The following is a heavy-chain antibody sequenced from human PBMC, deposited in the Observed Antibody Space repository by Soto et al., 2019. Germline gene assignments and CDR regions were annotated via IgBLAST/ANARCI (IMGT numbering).Heavy chain of an antibody. CDR1: GGTFSSYA. CDR2: IIPIFGTA. D-gene: IGHD1-26*01. J-gene: IGHJ6*02. V-gene: IGHV1-69*01. Sequence: QVQLVQSGAEVKKPGSSVKVSCKASGGTFSSYAISWVRQAPGQGLEWMGGIIPIFGTANYAQKFQGRVTITAEESTSTAYMELRSLRSEDTAVYYCARDLGVGATTSDYYVMDVWGQGTTVTVSS. CDR3: ARDLGVGATTSDYYVMDV.